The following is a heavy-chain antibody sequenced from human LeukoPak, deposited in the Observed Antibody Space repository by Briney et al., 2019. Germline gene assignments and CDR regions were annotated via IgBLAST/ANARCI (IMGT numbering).Heavy chain of an antibody. J-gene: IGHJ4*02. D-gene: IGHD3-10*01. Sequence: GGSLRLSCAASGFTFTDYWMHWVRQVPGKGLVWVSRINFDGSIITYVDSVKGRFTISRDNAKNTLYLQMNSLRVEDTGVYYCGRDYYGSIDYWGQGAQVTVSS. V-gene: IGHV3-74*03. CDR3: GRDYYGSIDY. CDR2: INFDGSII. CDR1: GFTFTDYW.